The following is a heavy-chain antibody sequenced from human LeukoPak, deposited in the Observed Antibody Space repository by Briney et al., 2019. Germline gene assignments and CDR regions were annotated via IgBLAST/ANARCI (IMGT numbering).Heavy chain of an antibody. CDR1: GFIFSSYW. J-gene: IGHJ4*02. D-gene: IGHD1-1*01. CDR3: ARHSLPGTTPFDY. V-gene: IGHV3-7*05. Sequence: GGSLRLSCAASGFIFSSYWMSWARQAPGKGLEWVANIHQDGSEKYYVDSVKGRFTISRDNAKNSLYLQMNSLRAEDTAVYYCARHSLPGTTPFDYWGQGTLVTVSS. CDR2: IHQDGSEK.